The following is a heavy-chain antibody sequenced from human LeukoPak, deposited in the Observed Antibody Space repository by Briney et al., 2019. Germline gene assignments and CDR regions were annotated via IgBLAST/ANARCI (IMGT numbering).Heavy chain of an antibody. V-gene: IGHV1-18*01. CDR3: AMRGLTGDLGY. CDR1: GYTFTSYG. D-gene: IGHD7-27*01. J-gene: IGHJ4*02. CDR2: ISAYIGNK. Sequence: ASVKVSCKASGYTFTSYGISWVREAPGQGLEWMGWISAYIGNKNYAQKLQGRVTMTTDTSTSTAYRELRSLRSDDTCVYYCAMRGLTGDLGYWGQGTLVTVPS.